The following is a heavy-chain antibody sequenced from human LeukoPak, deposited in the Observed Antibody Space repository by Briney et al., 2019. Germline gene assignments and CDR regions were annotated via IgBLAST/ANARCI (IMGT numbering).Heavy chain of an antibody. J-gene: IGHJ3*02. D-gene: IGHD3-22*01. CDR1: GFTFSSYW. Sequence: GGSLRLSCAASGFTFSSYWMHWVRQAPGKGLVWVSRINSDGSGTSYADSVKGRFTISRDNAKNTLYLQMNSLRAEDTAVYYCARKKGYYYDSSGEFDIWGQGTMVTVSS. CDR3: ARKKGYYYDSSGEFDI. CDR2: INSDGSGT. V-gene: IGHV3-74*01.